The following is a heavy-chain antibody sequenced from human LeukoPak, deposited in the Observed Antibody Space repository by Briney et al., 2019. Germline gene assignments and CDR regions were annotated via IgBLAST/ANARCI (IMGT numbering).Heavy chain of an antibody. Sequence: PSETLSLTCTVSGGSISSTSSFWGWIRQPPGKGLEWIGSIFYSGSTYYSPSLKSRITISVDTSKNQFSLKLSSVTAADTAVYYCARFNIRANYYYYMDVWGKGTTVTVSS. CDR1: GGSISSTSSF. J-gene: IGHJ6*03. V-gene: IGHV4-39*01. CDR2: IFYSGST. CDR3: ARFNIRANYYYYMDV. D-gene: IGHD3-3*02.